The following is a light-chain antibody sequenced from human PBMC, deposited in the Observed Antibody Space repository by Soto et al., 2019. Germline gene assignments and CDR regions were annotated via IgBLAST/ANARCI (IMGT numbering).Light chain of an antibody. J-gene: IGLJ1*01. V-gene: IGLV2-23*01. CDR1: SSDVGSYNL. CDR3: WSYAGSITPPGV. CDR2: EGS. Sequence: QSAMAQPASVSGSPGQSITISCTGTSSDVGSYNLVSWYKQHPGKAPKLMIYEGSKRPSGVSNRFSRSKSGNTASLTISGVEGADEADYYCWSYAGSITPPGVVGSGTKVTV.